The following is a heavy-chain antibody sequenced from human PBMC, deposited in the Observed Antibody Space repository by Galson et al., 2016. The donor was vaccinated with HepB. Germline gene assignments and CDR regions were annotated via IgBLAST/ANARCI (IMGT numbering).Heavy chain of an antibody. Sequence: SLRLSCADSGFIFRSYAMNWVRQAPGKGLEWLAVISNDGSNKYFADSVKGRFTISRDNSKNTLYLQMNSLRAEDTAVYYCARFIASPCNDDYYYGMDVWGKGTTVTVSS. J-gene: IGHJ6*04. V-gene: IGHV3-30-3*01. CDR3: ARFIASPCNDDYYYGMDV. D-gene: IGHD2/OR15-2a*01. CDR1: GFIFRSYA. CDR2: ISNDGSNK.